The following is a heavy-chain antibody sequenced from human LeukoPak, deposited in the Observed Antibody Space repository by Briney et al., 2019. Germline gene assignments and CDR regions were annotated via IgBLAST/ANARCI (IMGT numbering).Heavy chain of an antibody. Sequence: PGGSLRLSCAASGFTFDDYAMHWVRQAPGEGLEWVSGISWNSGSIDYADSVKGRFTISRDNSKNTLYLQMNSLRAEDTALYYCAKALRGYSSGWLYYWGQGTLVTVSS. CDR2: ISWNSGSI. V-gene: IGHV3-9*01. CDR1: GFTFDDYA. J-gene: IGHJ4*02. D-gene: IGHD6-19*01. CDR3: AKALRGYSSGWLYY.